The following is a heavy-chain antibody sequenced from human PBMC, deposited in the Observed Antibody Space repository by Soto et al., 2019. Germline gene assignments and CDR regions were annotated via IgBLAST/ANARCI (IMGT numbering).Heavy chain of an antibody. V-gene: IGHV4-30-4*08. CDR2: IYYSGST. Sequence: SETLSLTCSVSGGSISSSYYYWAWIRQPPGKGLEWIGNIYYSGSTYYNPSLESRVTISVDTSKNQFSLKLSSVTAADTAVYYCARERPDGSRLDPWGQGTLVTVSS. CDR1: GGSISSSYYY. J-gene: IGHJ5*02. D-gene: IGHD6-13*01. CDR3: ARERPDGSRLDP.